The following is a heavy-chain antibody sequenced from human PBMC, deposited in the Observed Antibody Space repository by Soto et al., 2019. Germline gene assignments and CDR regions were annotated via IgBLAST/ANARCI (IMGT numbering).Heavy chain of an antibody. V-gene: IGHV3-23*01. CDR1: GFTFIPYA. CDR2: ISGSGGST. D-gene: IGHD2-2*01. J-gene: IGHJ4*02. CDR3: AKLPAAQSYFDF. Sequence: EVQLLDSGGGLVQPGGSLRPSCPPLGFTFIPYAMGWVRQAPGKGLEWVSIISGSGGSTYYPDSVKGRFTISRDNSKNTLYLQMNSLRADDTAVYYCAKLPAAQSYFDFWGQGTLVTVSS.